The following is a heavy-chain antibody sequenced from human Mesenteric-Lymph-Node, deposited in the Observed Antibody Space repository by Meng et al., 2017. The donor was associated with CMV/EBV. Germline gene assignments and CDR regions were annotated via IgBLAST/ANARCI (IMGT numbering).Heavy chain of an antibody. CDR3: ARAESGGNWGSFDY. Sequence: SETLSLTCTVSGGSVSTTNYYWSWIRQRPGRGLEWIGYIYNSGSTFYNPSLESRLTISPDTSENQFSLRLNSVTAADTAVYYCARAESGGNWGSFDYWGPGILVTVS. V-gene: IGHV4-31*03. CDR1: GGSVSTTNYY. CDR2: IYNSGST. D-gene: IGHD2-21*01. J-gene: IGHJ4*02.